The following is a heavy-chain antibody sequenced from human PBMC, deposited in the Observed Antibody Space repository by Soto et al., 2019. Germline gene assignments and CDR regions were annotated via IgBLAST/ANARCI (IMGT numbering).Heavy chain of an antibody. J-gene: IGHJ5*02. CDR2: IYYSGST. D-gene: IGHD6-19*01. CDR1: GGSISSYY. V-gene: IGHV4-59*01. Sequence: SETLSLTCTVSGGSISSYYWSWIRQPPGKGLEWIGYIYYSGSTNYNPSLKSRVTISVDTSKNQFSLKLSSVTAADTAVYYCARDFHSSGWNNWFDPWGQGTLVTVSS. CDR3: ARDFHSSGWNNWFDP.